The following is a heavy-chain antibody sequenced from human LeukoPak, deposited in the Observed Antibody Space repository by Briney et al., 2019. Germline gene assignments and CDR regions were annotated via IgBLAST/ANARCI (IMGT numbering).Heavy chain of an antibody. CDR3: ARQYYDYVWGSYRSSSYFDY. D-gene: IGHD3-16*02. V-gene: IGHV4-39*01. Sequence: SETLSLTCTVSGGSISSSSYYWGWIRQPPGKGLEWIGSIYYSGSTYYNPSLKSRVTISVDTSKNQFSLKLSSVTAADTAVYYCARQYYDYVWGSYRSSSYFDYWGQGTLVTVSS. CDR1: GGSISSSSYY. CDR2: IYYSGST. J-gene: IGHJ4*02.